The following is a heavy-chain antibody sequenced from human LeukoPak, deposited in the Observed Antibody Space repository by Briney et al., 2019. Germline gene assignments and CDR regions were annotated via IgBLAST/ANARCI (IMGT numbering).Heavy chain of an antibody. CDR1: GHTFTGYY. V-gene: IGHV1-2*02. D-gene: IGHD6-19*01. Sequence: GASVKVSCKASGHTFTGYYMHWVRQAPGQGLEWMGWINPNSGGTNYAQKFQGRVTMTRDTSISTAYMELSRLRSDDTAVYYCARDKPPYSSGWYREDWFDPWGQGTLVTVSS. CDR3: ARDKPPYSSGWYREDWFDP. CDR2: INPNSGGT. J-gene: IGHJ5*02.